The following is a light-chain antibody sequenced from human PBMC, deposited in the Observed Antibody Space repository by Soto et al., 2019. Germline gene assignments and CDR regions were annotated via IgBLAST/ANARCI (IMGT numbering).Light chain of an antibody. CDR1: ISDVGGYNY. J-gene: IGLJ2*01. CDR3: SSYTSTNTLAV. V-gene: IGLV2-14*01. Sequence: QSALTQPASVSGSPGQSITISCTGTISDVGGYNYVAWYQQHPGRAPKLMIYEVTNRPSGISNRFSGSKSGNTASLTISGLQAEDEADYYCSSYTSTNTLAVFGGGTQLTVL. CDR2: EVT.